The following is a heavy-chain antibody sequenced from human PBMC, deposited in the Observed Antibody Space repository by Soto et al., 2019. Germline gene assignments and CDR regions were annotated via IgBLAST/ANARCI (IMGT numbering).Heavy chain of an antibody. CDR2: IYYSGST. J-gene: IGHJ5*02. CDR1: GGSINSGDYY. D-gene: IGHD2-2*01. Sequence: PSETLSLTCTVSGGSINSGDYYWSWIRQPPGKGLEWIGYIYYSGSTYYNPSLKSRVTISIDTSKSQFSLRLSSVTAADTAVYYCARVVSLVDPWGQGTLVTVSS. V-gene: IGHV4-30-4*01. CDR3: ARVVSLVDP.